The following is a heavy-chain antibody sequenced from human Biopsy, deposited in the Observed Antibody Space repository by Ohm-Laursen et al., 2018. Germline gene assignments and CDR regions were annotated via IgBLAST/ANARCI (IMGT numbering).Heavy chain of an antibody. Sequence: SLRLSCAASGFPFTGFSMDWVRQAPGKGLEWASSISASGNHIYYTDSVKGRFTVSRDNGKNSVYLQMNSLRVEDTAVYYCARDGEAKYCKHGVCPSDFWGQGTLVTVSS. V-gene: IGHV3-21*01. J-gene: IGHJ4*02. CDR2: ISASGNHI. D-gene: IGHD2-8*01. CDR3: ARDGEAKYCKHGVCPSDF. CDR1: GFPFTGFS.